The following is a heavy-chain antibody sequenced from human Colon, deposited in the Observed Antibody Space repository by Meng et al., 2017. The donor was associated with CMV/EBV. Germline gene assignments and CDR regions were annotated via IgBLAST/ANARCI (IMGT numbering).Heavy chain of an antibody. CDR3: ATVSGGDFDY. CDR2: INPNSGGT. V-gene: IGHV1-2*02. CDR1: GYTFTGYF. Sequence: QVARVPSGAAVKEPGASVKVSCKASGYTFTGYFMYWVRQAPGQGLEWMGSINPNSGGTNYAQKFQGRVTMTRDTSINTAYMELSRLRSDDTAVYYCATVSGGDFDYWGQGTLVTVSS. D-gene: IGHD1-26*01. J-gene: IGHJ4*02.